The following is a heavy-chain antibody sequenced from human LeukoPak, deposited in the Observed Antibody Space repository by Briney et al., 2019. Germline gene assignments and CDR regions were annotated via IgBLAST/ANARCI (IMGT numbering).Heavy chain of an antibody. J-gene: IGHJ3*02. CDR3: ARGQRVITGTPGLFDI. D-gene: IGHD1-20*01. V-gene: IGHV3-21*01. Sequence: TGGSLRLSCAASGFTFSSYSMNWVRQAPGKGLEWVSSISSSSSYIYYADSVKGRFTISRDNAKYSLYLQMNSLRAEDTAVYYCARGQRVITGTPGLFDIWGQGTMVTVSS. CDR1: GFTFSSYS. CDR2: ISSSSSYI.